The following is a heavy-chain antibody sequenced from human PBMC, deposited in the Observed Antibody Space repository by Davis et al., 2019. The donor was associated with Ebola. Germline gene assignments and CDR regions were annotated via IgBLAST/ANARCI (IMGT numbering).Heavy chain of an antibody. D-gene: IGHD4-17*01. J-gene: IGHJ6*02. V-gene: IGHV1-46*01. CDR1: GYTFTSYY. CDR3: ARGDGDYVFYYYGMDV. CDR2: INPSGGST. Sequence: ASVKVSCKASGYTFTSYYMHWVRQAPGQGLEWMGIINPSGGSTSYAQKFQGRVTMTRDTSTSTVYMELSSLRSEDTAVYYCARGDGDYVFYYYGMDVWGQGTTVTVSS.